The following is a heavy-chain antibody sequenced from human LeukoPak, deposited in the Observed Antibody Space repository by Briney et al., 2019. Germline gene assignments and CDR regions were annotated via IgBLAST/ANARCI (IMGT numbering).Heavy chain of an antibody. CDR1: GGSISGYY. CDR2: INHSGST. V-gene: IGHV4-34*01. CDR3: ERRGYCSSTSCYDY. D-gene: IGHD2-2*01. Sequence: SETLSLTCAVYGGSISGYYWSWIRQPPGKGLEWIGEINHSGSTNYNPSLKSRVTISVDTSKNQFSLKLSSVTAADTAVYYCERRGYCSSTSCYDYWGQGTLVTV. J-gene: IGHJ4*02.